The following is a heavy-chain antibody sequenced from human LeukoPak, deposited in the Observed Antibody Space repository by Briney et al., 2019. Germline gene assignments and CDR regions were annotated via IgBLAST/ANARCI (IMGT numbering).Heavy chain of an antibody. CDR2: ISAYNGNT. V-gene: IGHV1-18*04. J-gene: IGHJ4*02. D-gene: IGHD4-17*01. CDR3: ARDSDYGRLMDY. Sequence: ASVKVSCKASGYTFTSCYMHWVRQAPGQGLQWMGWISAYNGNTNYAQKFQGRVTMTTDTSTSTAYMELRSLRSDDTAVYYCARDSDYGRLMDYWGQGTLVTVSS. CDR1: GYTFTSCY.